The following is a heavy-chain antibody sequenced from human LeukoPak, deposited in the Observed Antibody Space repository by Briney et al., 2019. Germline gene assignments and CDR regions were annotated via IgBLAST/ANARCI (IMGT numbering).Heavy chain of an antibody. CDR1: GFTVSSNY. Sequence: GRSLRLSCAASGFTVSSNYMSWVRQAPGKGLEWVSVIYSGGSTYYADSVKSRFTISRDNTKNTLYLQMNSLRAEDTAVYYCARRAGAYSHPYDYWGQGTLVTVSS. CDR2: IYSGGST. CDR3: ARRAGAYSHPYDY. D-gene: IGHD4/OR15-4a*01. J-gene: IGHJ4*02. V-gene: IGHV3-53*01.